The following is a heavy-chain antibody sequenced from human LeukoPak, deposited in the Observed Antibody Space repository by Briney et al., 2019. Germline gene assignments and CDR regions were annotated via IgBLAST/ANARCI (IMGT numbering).Heavy chain of an antibody. CDR3: ASQEHIVGATDN. Sequence: SETLSLTCTVSGDSISSGDYYWSWIRQPAGKGLEWIGRISSSGSTNYNPSLKSRVTISVDTSKNQFSLKLSSVTAADTAVYYCASQEHIVGATDNWGQGTLVTVSS. D-gene: IGHD1-26*01. CDR1: GDSISSGDYY. CDR2: ISSSGST. J-gene: IGHJ4*02. V-gene: IGHV4-61*02.